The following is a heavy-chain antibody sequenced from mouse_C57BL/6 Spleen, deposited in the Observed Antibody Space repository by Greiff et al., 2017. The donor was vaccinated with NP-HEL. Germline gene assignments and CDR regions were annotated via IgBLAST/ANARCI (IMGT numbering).Heavy chain of an antibody. CDR3: ARARGGDGYFYFDY. J-gene: IGHJ2*01. CDR1: GFNIKDYY. D-gene: IGHD2-3*01. V-gene: IGHV14-2*01. Sequence: VQLQQSGAELVKPGASVKLSCTASGFNIKDYYMHWVKQRTEQGLEWIGRIDPEDGETKYAQKFQGKATITADTSSNTAYLQLSSLTSEDTAVYYCARARGGDGYFYFDYWGPGTTLTVSS. CDR2: IDPEDGET.